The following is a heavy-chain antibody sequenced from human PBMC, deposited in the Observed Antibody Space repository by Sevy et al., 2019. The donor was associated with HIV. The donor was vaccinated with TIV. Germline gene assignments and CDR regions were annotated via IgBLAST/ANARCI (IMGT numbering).Heavy chain of an antibody. CDR3: ARAEDIVVVTAIPTDV. Sequence: GGSLRLSCAASGFTFSSYAMHLVRQAPGKGLEWVAVISYDGSNKYYADSVKGRFTISRDNSKNTRYLQMNSLRAEDTAVYYCARAEDIVVVTAIPTDVWGQGTTVTVSS. D-gene: IGHD2-21*02. CDR1: GFTFSSYA. V-gene: IGHV3-30*04. CDR2: ISYDGSNK. J-gene: IGHJ6*02.